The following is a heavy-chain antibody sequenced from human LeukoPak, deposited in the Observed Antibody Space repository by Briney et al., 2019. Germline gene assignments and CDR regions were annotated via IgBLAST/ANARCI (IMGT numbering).Heavy chain of an antibody. CDR2: IYHSGST. V-gene: IGHV4-4*02. CDR1: GGSISSSNG. CDR3: ARAAYGAHIDY. J-gene: IGHJ4*02. D-gene: IGHD4-17*01. Sequence: SETLSLTCAVSGGSISSSNGWSWVRQPPGKGLQWIGEIYHSGSTNYNPSLKSRVTISVDTSKNQFSLKLSSVTAADTAVYYCARAAYGAHIDYWGQGTLVTVSS.